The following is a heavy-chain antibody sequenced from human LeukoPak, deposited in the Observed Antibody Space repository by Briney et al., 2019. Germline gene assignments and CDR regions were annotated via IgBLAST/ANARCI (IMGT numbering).Heavy chain of an antibody. D-gene: IGHD2-15*01. CDR3: TRETIRFCSDTDCLQGEF. Sequence: SEPLSLTCDVSGYSISRGYYWGWVRQSPGKGLEWIANIYHSGRTYYNPSLKSRVTISVDMSKNQISLKLTSVTAADTAVYHCTRETIRFCSDTDCLQGEFWGQGALVTVSS. J-gene: IGHJ4*02. CDR2: IYHSGRT. CDR1: GYSISRGYY. V-gene: IGHV4-38-2*02.